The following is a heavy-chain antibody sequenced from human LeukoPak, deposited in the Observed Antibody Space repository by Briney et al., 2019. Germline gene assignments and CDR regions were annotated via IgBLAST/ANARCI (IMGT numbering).Heavy chain of an antibody. CDR2: ISRSGDRT. Sequence: GGSLRLSCAASGFTFSSSAMNWVRQAPGKGLEWVSTISRSGDRTYYADSVKGRFTISRDNSKNTLYLQMNSLRAEDTAVYYCAKAGSGSGRNWFDPWGQGTLVTVSS. CDR1: GFTFSSSA. V-gene: IGHV3-23*01. D-gene: IGHD3-10*01. J-gene: IGHJ5*02. CDR3: AKAGSGSGRNWFDP.